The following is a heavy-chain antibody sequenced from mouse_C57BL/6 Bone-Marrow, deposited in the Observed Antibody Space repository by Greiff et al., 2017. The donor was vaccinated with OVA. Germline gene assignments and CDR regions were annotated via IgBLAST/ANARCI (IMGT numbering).Heavy chain of an antibody. CDR3: ARSILLRSQSFYYYAMDY. Sequence: QVQLQQPGTELVKPGASVKLSCKASGYTFTSYWMHWVKQRPGQGLEWIGNINPSNGGTNYNEKFKSKATLTVDKSSSTAYMQLSSLTSEDSAVYYCARSILLRSQSFYYYAMDYWGQGTSVTVSS. J-gene: IGHJ4*01. V-gene: IGHV1-53*01. CDR2: INPSNGGT. D-gene: IGHD1-1*01. CDR1: GYTFTSYW.